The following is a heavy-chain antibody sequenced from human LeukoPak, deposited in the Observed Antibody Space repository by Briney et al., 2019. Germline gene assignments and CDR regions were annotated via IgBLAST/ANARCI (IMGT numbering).Heavy chain of an antibody. CDR3: ASTTGYLGLGDAFDI. J-gene: IGHJ3*02. CDR1: GYSFTSYW. D-gene: IGHD3-9*01. V-gene: IGHV5-51*01. Sequence: GESLKISCKGSGYSFTSYWIGWVRQMPGKGLEWMGIIYPGDSDTRYSLSFQGQVTISADKSISTAYLQWSSLKASDTAMYYCASTTGYLGLGDAFDIWGQGTMVTVSS. CDR2: IYPGDSDT.